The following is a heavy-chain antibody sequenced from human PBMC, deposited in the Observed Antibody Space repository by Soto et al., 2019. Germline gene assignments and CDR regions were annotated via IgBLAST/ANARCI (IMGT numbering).Heavy chain of an antibody. J-gene: IGHJ5*02. Sequence: QVQLQESGPGLVKPSQTLSLTCTVSGGSISSGGYYWSWIRQHPGKALEWIGYIDYSKSTYYNPSLKSRFTLSLGTSKNQFALKLTSVTAADTAVYYCARSVCPWGQATLVPVSS. CDR3: ARSVCP. V-gene: IGHV4-31*03. CDR2: IDYSKST. CDR1: GGSISSGGYY.